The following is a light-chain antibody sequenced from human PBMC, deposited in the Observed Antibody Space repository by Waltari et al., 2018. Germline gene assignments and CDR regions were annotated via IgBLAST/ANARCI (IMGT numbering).Light chain of an antibody. CDR3: CSYAGGNAWV. J-gene: IGLJ3*02. Sequence: QSALTQPASVSGSPGQSITISCTGTSSDVGSSDLVSWYQQHPGKAPKLMIYEDSERPSGVSHRFSGSKSVNTASLTISGLQAEDEAHYYCCSYAGGNAWVFGGGTKVTVL. V-gene: IGLV2-23*01. CDR1: SSDVGSSDL. CDR2: EDS.